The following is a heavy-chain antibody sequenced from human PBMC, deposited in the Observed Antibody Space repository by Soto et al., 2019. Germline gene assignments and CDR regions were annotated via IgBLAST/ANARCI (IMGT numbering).Heavy chain of an antibody. CDR1: GFTFSSYA. D-gene: IGHD3-3*01. V-gene: IGHV3-23*01. CDR3: AKGPYLEWLLESSVDY. Sequence: GGSLRLSCAASGFTFSSYAMSWVRQAPGKGLEWVSAISGSGGSTYYADSVKGRFTISRDNSKNTLYLQMNSLRAEDTAVYYCAKGPYLEWLLESSVDYWGQGTLVTVSS. J-gene: IGHJ4*02. CDR2: ISGSGGST.